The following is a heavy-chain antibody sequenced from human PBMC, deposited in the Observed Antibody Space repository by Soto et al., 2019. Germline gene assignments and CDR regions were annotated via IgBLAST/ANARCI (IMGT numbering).Heavy chain of an antibody. Sequence: SXTLSLTCTVSGGSISSYYWSCIRQPPWKGLEWIGYIYYSGSTNYNPSLKSRVTISVDTSKNQFSLKLSSVTAADTAVYYCARDRSIAGAGDFDYWGQGTLVTVSS. CDR2: IYYSGST. CDR1: GGSISSYY. D-gene: IGHD6-13*01. V-gene: IGHV4-59*01. CDR3: ARDRSIAGAGDFDY. J-gene: IGHJ4*02.